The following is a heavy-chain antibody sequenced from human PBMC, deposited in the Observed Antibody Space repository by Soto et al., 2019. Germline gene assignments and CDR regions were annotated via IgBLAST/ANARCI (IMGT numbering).Heavy chain of an antibody. CDR2: ISYDGSNK. CDR3: ARGDSSDNYYYYGMDV. D-gene: IGHD6-25*01. J-gene: IGHJ6*02. V-gene: IGHV3-30-3*01. CDR1: GFTFSSYA. Sequence: QPGGSLRLSCAASGFTFSSYAMHWVRQAPGKGLEWVAVISYDGSNKYYADSVKGRFTISRDNSKNTLYLQMNSLRAEDTAVYYCARGDSSDNYYYYGMDVWGQGTTVTVSS.